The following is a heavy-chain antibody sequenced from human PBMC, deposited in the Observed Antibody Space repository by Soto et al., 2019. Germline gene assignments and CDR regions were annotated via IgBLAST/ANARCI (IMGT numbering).Heavy chain of an antibody. V-gene: IGHV6-1*01. CDR3: AREQEELEPGPYGMDV. CDR1: GDSVSSNSAA. D-gene: IGHD1-1*01. Sequence: KQSQTLSLTCAISGDSVSSNSAAWNWIRQSPSRGLEWLGRTYYRSKWYNDYAVSVKSRITINPDTSKNQFSLQLNSVTPEDTAVYYCAREQEELEPGPYGMDVWGQGTTVTVSS. CDR2: TYYRSKWYN. J-gene: IGHJ6*02.